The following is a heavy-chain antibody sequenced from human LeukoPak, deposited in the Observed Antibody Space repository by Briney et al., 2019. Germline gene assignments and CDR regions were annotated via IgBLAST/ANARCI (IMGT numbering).Heavy chain of an antibody. J-gene: IGHJ4*02. Sequence: GGSLRLSCVASGFTVSSNYMSWVRQAPGKGLEWVSVICSGGSTYYADSVKGRFTISRDNSKNTLYLQMNSLRAEDTAVYYCAVADYWGQGTLVTVSS. CDR3: AVADY. CDR2: ICSGGST. V-gene: IGHV3-53*01. D-gene: IGHD5-12*01. CDR1: GFTVSSNY.